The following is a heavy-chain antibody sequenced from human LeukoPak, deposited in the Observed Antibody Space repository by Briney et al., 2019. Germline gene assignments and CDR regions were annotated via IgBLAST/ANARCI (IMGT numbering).Heavy chain of an antibody. CDR2: ISGSGGST. CDR1: GFTFSSYG. CDR3: AKEGDYDILTGYYNNFDY. J-gene: IGHJ4*02. V-gene: IGHV3-23*01. D-gene: IGHD3-9*01. Sequence: GGSLRLSCAASGFTFSSYGMSWVRQAPGKGLEWVSAISGSGGSTYYADSVKGRFTIPRDNSKNTLYLQMNSLRAEDTAVYYCAKEGDYDILTGYYNNFDYWGQGTLVTVSS.